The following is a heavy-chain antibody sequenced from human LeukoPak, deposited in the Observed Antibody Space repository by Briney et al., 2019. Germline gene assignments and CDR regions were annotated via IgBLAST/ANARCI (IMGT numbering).Heavy chain of an antibody. CDR3: AKDYCSGGSCYRAMLY. CDR2: ISYDGSNK. D-gene: IGHD2-15*01. J-gene: IGHJ4*02. V-gene: IGHV3-30*18. Sequence: GGSLRLSCVASGFTFSSYAMNWVRQAPGKGLEWVAVISYDGSNKYYADSVKGRFTISRDNSKNTLYLQMNSLRAEDTAVYYCAKDYCSGGSCYRAMLYWGQGTLVTVSS. CDR1: GFTFSSYA.